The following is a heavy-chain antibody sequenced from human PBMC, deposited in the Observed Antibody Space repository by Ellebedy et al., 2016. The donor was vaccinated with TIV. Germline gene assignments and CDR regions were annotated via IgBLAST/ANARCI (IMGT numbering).Heavy chain of an antibody. CDR3: AHRGVTRLRGVRGNNWFDP. V-gene: IGHV2-5*02. D-gene: IGHD3-10*01. J-gene: IGHJ5*02. Sequence: SGPTLVKSTQTLTLTCTFPGSPLPTSGVGVAWIRQPPGKSLEWLALIYWDDDKRYSPSLKSRLTITKDTSKSQVVLTMTNMEPVDTATYYCAHRGVTRLRGVRGNNWFDPWGQGTLVTVSS. CDR1: GSPLPTSGVG. CDR2: IYWDDDK.